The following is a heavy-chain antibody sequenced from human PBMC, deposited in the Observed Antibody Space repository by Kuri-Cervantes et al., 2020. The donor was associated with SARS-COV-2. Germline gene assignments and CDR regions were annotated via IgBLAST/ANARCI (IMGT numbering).Heavy chain of an antibody. Sequence: GEALKISCAASGFTFSSYEMNWVRQAPGKGLEWVSYISSSGSTIYYADSVKGRFTIPRDNAKNSLYLQMNSLRAEDTALYYCAKDRDSGYGLNFDFWGQGTLVTVSS. CDR3: AKDRDSGYGLNFDF. V-gene: IGHV3-48*03. D-gene: IGHD5-12*01. J-gene: IGHJ4*02. CDR1: GFTFSSYE. CDR2: ISSSGSTI.